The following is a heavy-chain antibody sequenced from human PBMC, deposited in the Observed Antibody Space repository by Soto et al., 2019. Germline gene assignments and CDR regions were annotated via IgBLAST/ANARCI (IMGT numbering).Heavy chain of an antibody. Sequence: EVQLLESGGGLVQPGGSLRLSCAASGFTFSSYAMSWVRQAPGKGLEWVSAISGSGGSTYYADSVKGRFTISRDNSKNTWYQQMNGLGAENTPLYYCAKAPRGSGGPKYYFASGGQGTLVTVPP. CDR2: ISGSGGST. J-gene: IGHJ4*02. CDR3: AKAPRGSGGPKYYFAS. D-gene: IGHD3-10*01. V-gene: IGHV3-23*01. CDR1: GFTFSSYA.